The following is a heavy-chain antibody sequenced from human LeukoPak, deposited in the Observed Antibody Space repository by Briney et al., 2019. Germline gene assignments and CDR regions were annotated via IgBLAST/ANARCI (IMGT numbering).Heavy chain of an antibody. V-gene: IGHV1-2*02. J-gene: IGHJ3*02. Sequence: ASVKVSCKASAYTFTGYYMHWVRQAPGQGLEWMGWINPNSGGTNYAQKFQGRVTMTRDTSISTAYMELSRLRSDDTAVYYCARANYDILSGHAFDIWGQGTTVTVSS. CDR2: INPNSGGT. D-gene: IGHD3-9*01. CDR1: AYTFTGYY. CDR3: ARANYDILSGHAFDI.